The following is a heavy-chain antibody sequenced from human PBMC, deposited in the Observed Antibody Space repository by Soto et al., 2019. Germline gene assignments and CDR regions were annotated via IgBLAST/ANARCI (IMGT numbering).Heavy chain of an antibody. J-gene: IGHJ4*02. CDR1: GYTFTRYG. CDR3: ARATYGGHLDY. Sequence: GASVKVSRKASGYTFTRYGISWVRQAPGQGLEWMGGIIPIFGTANYAQKFQGRVTITADESTSTAYMELSSLRSEDTAVYYCARATYGGHLDYWGQGTLVTVSS. CDR2: IIPIFGTA. D-gene: IGHD4-17*01. V-gene: IGHV1-69*13.